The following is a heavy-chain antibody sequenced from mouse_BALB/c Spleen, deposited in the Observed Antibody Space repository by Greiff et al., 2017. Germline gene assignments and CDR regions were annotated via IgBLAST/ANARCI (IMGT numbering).Heavy chain of an antibody. Sequence: EVQLQQSGAELVRSGASVKLSCTASGFNIKDYYMHWVKQRPEQGLEWIGWIDPENGDTEYAPKFQGKATMTADTSSNTAYLQLSSLTSEDTAVYYCKGYDYDFFAYWGQGTLVTVSA. D-gene: IGHD2-4*01. CDR3: KGYDYDFFAY. CDR1: GFNIKDYY. CDR2: IDPENGDT. V-gene: IGHV14-4*02. J-gene: IGHJ3*01.